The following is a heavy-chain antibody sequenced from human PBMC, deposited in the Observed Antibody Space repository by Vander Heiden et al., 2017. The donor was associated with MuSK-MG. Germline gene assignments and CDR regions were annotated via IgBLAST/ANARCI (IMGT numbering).Heavy chain of an antibody. CDR3: ARRRSRAARPGSYNWFDP. CDR1: GYTFTSYD. CDR2: MNPNSGNT. V-gene: IGHV1-8*01. D-gene: IGHD6-6*01. Sequence: QVQLVQSGAEVKKPGASVKVACKASGYTFTSYDINWVRQATGQGLEWMRWMNPNSGNTGYAQKFQGRVTMTRNTSISTAYMELSSLRSEDTAVYYCARRRSRAARPGSYNWFDPWGQGTLVTVSS. J-gene: IGHJ5*02.